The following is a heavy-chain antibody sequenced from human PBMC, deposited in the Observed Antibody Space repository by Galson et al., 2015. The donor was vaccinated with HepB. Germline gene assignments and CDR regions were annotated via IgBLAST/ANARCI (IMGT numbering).Heavy chain of an antibody. CDR1: GFTFSSYA. V-gene: IGHV3-30*04. CDR3: ARDRRITMVRGVITPYYYYYGMDV. Sequence: SLRLSCAASGFTFSSYAMHWVRQAPGKGLEWVAVISYDGSNKYYADSVKGRFTISRDNSKNTLYLQMNSLRAEDTAVYYCARDRRITMVRGVITPYYYYYGMDVWGQGTTVTVSS. J-gene: IGHJ6*02. CDR2: ISYDGSNK. D-gene: IGHD3-10*01.